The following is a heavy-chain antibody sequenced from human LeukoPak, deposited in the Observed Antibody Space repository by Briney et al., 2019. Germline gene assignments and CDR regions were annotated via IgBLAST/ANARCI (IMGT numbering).Heavy chain of an antibody. CDR1: GGSISSGSFY. V-gene: IGHV4-61*02. Sequence: SETLSLTCSVSGGSISSGSFYWSWIRQPAGKGLEWIGRIYTSGSTNYNPSLKSRVTISVDTSKNQFSLKLRSVTAADTAVYYCARDPRLWFGEPGAFDIWGQGTMVTVSS. D-gene: IGHD3-10*01. CDR3: ARDPRLWFGEPGAFDI. J-gene: IGHJ3*02. CDR2: IYTSGST.